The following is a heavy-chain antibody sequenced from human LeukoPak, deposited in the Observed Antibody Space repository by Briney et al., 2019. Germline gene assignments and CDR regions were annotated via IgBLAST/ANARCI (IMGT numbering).Heavy chain of an antibody. D-gene: IGHD3-16*01. V-gene: IGHV1-8*01. Sequence: ASVKVSCKASGYTFTSYDIHWVRQATGQGLGRMGWMNPNSGNTGYAQKFQGRVTMTRNTSISTAYMELSSLRSEDTAVYYCARGRGSLVFDYWGQGTLITVSS. CDR1: GYTFTSYD. J-gene: IGHJ4*02. CDR3: ARGRGSLVFDY. CDR2: MNPNSGNT.